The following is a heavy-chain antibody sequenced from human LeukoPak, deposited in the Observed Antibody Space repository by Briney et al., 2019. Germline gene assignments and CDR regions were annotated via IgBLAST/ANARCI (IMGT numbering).Heavy chain of an antibody. CDR2: IKEDGGDG. CDR1: GFTFSLYW. D-gene: IGHD2-15*01. CDR3: ARDYPRFTFAAPHFDY. Sequence: PGESLRLSCAAPGFTFSLYWMSWGRQAPGKGLEWVANIKEDGGDGYYVDSVKGRFTISRDNAKNSLYLQMNSLRVDDTAVYYCARDYPRFTFAAPHFDYWGQGALVTVSS. J-gene: IGHJ4*02. V-gene: IGHV3-7*01.